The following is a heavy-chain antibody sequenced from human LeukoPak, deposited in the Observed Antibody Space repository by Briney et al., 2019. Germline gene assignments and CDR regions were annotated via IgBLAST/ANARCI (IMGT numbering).Heavy chain of an antibody. CDR1: GGSTSSSTYY. V-gene: IGHV4-39*07. CDR3: ARVVVEYSSSPELIYYYYMDV. D-gene: IGHD6-6*01. Sequence: PSETLSLTCTVSGGSTSSSTYYWGWLRQPPGKGLEWIGRIYYSGSTYYNPSLKSRVTIAVDTSKNQFSLKLSSVTAADTAVYYCARVVVEYSSSPELIYYYYMDVWGKGTTVTVSS. CDR2: IYYSGST. J-gene: IGHJ6*03.